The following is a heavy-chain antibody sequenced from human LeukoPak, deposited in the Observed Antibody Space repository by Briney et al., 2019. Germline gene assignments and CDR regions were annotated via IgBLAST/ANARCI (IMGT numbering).Heavy chain of an antibody. CDR2: IYTSGST. D-gene: IGHD6-19*01. V-gene: IGHV4-61*02. CDR3: SRDSRGPGWYVIDY. Sequence: QVQLQESGPGLVKPSQTLSLTCTVSGRYISSGSYYWSWMREPTGRGLEWVGRIYTSGSTNYNPSLKSRVTISVDTSKNQLYLKLSSVAAADTAVYYCSRDSRGPGWYVIDYWGQGTLVTVSS. CDR1: GRYISSGSYY. J-gene: IGHJ4*02.